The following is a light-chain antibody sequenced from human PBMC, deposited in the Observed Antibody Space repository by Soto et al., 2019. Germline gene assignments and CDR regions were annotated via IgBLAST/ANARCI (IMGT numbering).Light chain of an antibody. V-gene: IGKV1-9*01. CDR3: QQLNDYPLT. Sequence: IQLTQSPSSLSASVGDRVTITCRASQGISSYLAWYQQQPGRAPKLLIYAASTLQSGVPSRFSGSGSGTDFTLTISSLQPEDFATYYCQQLNDYPLTFGGGTKV. CDR1: QGISSY. CDR2: AAS. J-gene: IGKJ4*01.